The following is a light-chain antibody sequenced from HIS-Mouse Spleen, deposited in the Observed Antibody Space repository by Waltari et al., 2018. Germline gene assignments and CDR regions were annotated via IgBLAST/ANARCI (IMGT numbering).Light chain of an antibody. CDR3: CSYAGSSTSWV. CDR2: EGS. Sequence: QSALTQPASVSGSPGPSLTIPCTGTSSDVGSYNLVSWYQQHPGKAPKLMIYEGSKRPSGVSNRFSGSKSGNTASLTISGLQAEDEADYYCCSYAGSSTSWVFGGGTKLTVL. J-gene: IGLJ3*02. V-gene: IGLV2-23*01. CDR1: SSDVGSYNL.